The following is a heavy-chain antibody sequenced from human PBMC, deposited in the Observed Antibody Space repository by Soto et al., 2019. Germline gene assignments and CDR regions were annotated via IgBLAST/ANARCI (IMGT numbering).Heavy chain of an antibody. D-gene: IGHD1-26*01. J-gene: IGHJ5*02. Sequence: PSETLSLTCTVSGASISSGGYYWTWIRQHPGKGLEWIGYVYYGGNTNFNPSLRSRVAMSVDRSKNQFSLELKSVTVADTAVYFCARDRGGSRYFYHLWGQGTLVTVSS. CDR1: GASISSGGYY. V-gene: IGHV4-31*03. CDR3: ARDRGGSRYFYHL. CDR2: VYYGGNT.